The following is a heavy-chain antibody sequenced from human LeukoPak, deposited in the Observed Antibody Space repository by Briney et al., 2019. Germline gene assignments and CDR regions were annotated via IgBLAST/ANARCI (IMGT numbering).Heavy chain of an antibody. CDR2: INTGNGNT. CDR1: GYTFTTYT. CDR3: ASVDYGDY. Sequence: ASVKVSCTASGYTFTTYTIHWVRQAPGQRLEWMGWINTGNGNTKYLQKFQGRVTFTRDTSASTAYMELSSLRSEDTAVYYCASVDYGDYWGQGTLVTVSS. D-gene: IGHD4-17*01. J-gene: IGHJ4*02. V-gene: IGHV1-3*04.